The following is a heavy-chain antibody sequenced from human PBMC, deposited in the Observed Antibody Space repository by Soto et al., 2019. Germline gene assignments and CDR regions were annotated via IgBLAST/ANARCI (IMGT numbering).Heavy chain of an antibody. V-gene: IGHV4-34*01. J-gene: IGHJ6*02. CDR1: GGSFNGYY. CDR2: ITHTGSA. Sequence: SETLSLTCAVSGGSFNGYYWSWIRQPPGKGLEWIGEITHTGSATYNPSLKSRVTISVDASKYQFSLSVNSATAADAAVYYCARGGSPDRGLSYYNYYGMDVWGQGTTVTVSS. CDR3: ARGGSPDRGLSYYNYYGMDV.